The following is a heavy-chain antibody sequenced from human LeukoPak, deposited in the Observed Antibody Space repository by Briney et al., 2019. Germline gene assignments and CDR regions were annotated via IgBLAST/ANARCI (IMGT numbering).Heavy chain of an antibody. D-gene: IGHD6-13*01. CDR2: ISGSGGST. CDR3: ARDPGYSSSWYLGFVDYYYGMDV. V-gene: IGHV3-23*01. Sequence: GGSLRLSCAASGFTFSSYAMSWVRQAPGKGLEWVSAISGSGGSTYYADSVKGRFTISRDNSKNTLYLQMNSLRAEDTAVYYCARDPGYSSSWYLGFVDYYYGMDVWGQGTTVTVSS. J-gene: IGHJ6*02. CDR1: GFTFSSYA.